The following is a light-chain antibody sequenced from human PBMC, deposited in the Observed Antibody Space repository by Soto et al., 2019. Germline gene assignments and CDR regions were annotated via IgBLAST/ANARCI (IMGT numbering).Light chain of an antibody. V-gene: IGLV2-23*01. CDR3: RSYAGSXTYV. CDR2: EGS. Sequence: QSVLTQPASVSGSPGQSITISCTGTSSDVGSYNLVSWYQQHPGKAPKLMIYEGSKRPSGVSNRFSGSKSGNTASLTISGLQAEDEADYYCRSYAGSXTYVFGRGTKVXV. CDR1: SSDVGSYNL. J-gene: IGLJ1*01.